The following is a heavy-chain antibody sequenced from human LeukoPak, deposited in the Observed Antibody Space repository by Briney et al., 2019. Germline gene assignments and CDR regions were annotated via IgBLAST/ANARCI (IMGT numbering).Heavy chain of an antibody. CDR2: ISDGGAST. Sequence: PGGSLRLSCAVSGFTFNNYAMSWVRQAPGKGLEWVSGISDGGASTSYADSVKGRFTISRDNSKNTLYLQMNSLRAEDTAVYYCAKGDYYGSGSYSAYYYYGMDVWGQGTTVTVSS. D-gene: IGHD3-10*01. CDR3: AKGDYYGSGSYSAYYYYGMDV. V-gene: IGHV3-23*01. J-gene: IGHJ6*02. CDR1: GFTFNNYA.